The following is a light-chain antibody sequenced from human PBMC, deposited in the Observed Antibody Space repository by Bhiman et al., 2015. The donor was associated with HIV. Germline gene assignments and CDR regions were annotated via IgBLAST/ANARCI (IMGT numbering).Light chain of an antibody. CDR3: QSADNSGTYKVV. CDR1: TLPKKY. CDR2: KDT. J-gene: IGLJ2*01. Sequence: SYELTQPPSVSVSPGQTARITCSGDTLPKKYAYWYQQKPGQAPVLVIYKDTERPSGIPERFSGSSSGTTVTLTISGVQAEDEADYYCQSADNSGTYKVVFGGGTKLTVL. V-gene: IGLV3-25*03.